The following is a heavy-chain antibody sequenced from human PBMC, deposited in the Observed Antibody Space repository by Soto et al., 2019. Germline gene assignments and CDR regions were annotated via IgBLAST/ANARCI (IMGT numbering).Heavy chain of an antibody. D-gene: IGHD3-3*01. Sequence: SETLSLTCAVYGGSFSGYYWSWIRQPPGKGLEWIGEINHSGSTNYNPSLKSRVTISVDTSKNQFSLKLSSVTAADTAVYYCARGRQMIRFLEWLSPGWFDPWGQGTLVTVSS. CDR3: ARGRQMIRFLEWLSPGWFDP. J-gene: IGHJ5*02. CDR2: INHSGST. V-gene: IGHV4-34*01. CDR1: GGSFSGYY.